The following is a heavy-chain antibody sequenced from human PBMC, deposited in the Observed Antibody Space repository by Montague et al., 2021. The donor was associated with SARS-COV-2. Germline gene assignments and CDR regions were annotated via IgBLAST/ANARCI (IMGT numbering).Heavy chain of an antibody. CDR1: GGSISSSSYY. V-gene: IGHV4-39*07. Sequence: SETLSLTCTVSGGSISSSSYYWGWIRQPPGKGLEWIGSIYYTGSTYYNPSLKSRVTISVDTSKNQFSLKLSSVTAAGTAVYYCARDTRIAMLVVVTRYGLDVGGQGTTVTVSS. CDR3: ARDTRIAMLVVVTRYGLDV. CDR2: IYYTGST. D-gene: IGHD3-22*01. J-gene: IGHJ6*02.